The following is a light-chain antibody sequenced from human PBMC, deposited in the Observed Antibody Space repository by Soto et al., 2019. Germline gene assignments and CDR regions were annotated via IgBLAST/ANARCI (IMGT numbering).Light chain of an antibody. CDR3: QSYDIKLRGLV. V-gene: IGLV1-40*01. CDR1: NSNIGTIYD. Sequence: QSVLTQPPSVSGAPGQRVTISCTGTNSNIGTIYDVHWYQQFPGTAPKVVIYANNNRPSGVPDRFSGSKSGTSASLVISGLQAEDEADYFCQSYDIKLRGLVFGAGTKLTVL. J-gene: IGLJ3*02. CDR2: ANN.